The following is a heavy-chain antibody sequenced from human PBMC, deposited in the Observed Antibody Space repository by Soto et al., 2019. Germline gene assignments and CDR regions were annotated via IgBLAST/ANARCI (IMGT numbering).Heavy chain of an antibody. J-gene: IGHJ4*02. D-gene: IGHD3-10*01. V-gene: IGHV3-23*01. CDR1: GFTFSSYA. CDR3: APPLWFGELYY. Sequence: EVQLLESGGGLVQPGGSLRLSCAASGFTFSSYAMSWVRQAPGKGLEWVSAISGSGGSTYYADSVKGRFTISRDNSKNTLDLQMNSLRAEDTAVYYCAPPLWFGELYYWGQGPLVTVSS. CDR2: ISGSGGST.